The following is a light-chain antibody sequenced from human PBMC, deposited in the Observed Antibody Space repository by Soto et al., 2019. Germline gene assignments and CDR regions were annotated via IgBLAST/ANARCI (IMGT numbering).Light chain of an antibody. Sequence: QSALTQPPSVSGSPGQSVTISCTGTSSDVGSYNRVSWYQQSPGTAPKLMIYEVSNRPSGVPDRFSGSKSGKTASLTISGLQAEDEADYYCSSYTSSSTYVFGTGTKVTVL. V-gene: IGLV2-18*02. CDR1: SSDVGSYNR. CDR2: EVS. J-gene: IGLJ1*01. CDR3: SSYTSSSTYV.